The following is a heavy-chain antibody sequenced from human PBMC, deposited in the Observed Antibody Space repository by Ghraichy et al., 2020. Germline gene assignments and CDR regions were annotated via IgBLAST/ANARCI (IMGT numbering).Heavy chain of an antibody. V-gene: IGHV2-26*01. CDR2: IFSNDET. Sequence: SGPTLVKPTETLTLTCTVSGFSLSNTRMGVSWIRHPPGKALEWLAHIFSNDETSYSTSLKSRLIISKDTSESQVVLTMTDMDPVDTATYYCTRISGWYDGFDYWGQGTLVTVSS. J-gene: IGHJ4*02. CDR3: TRISGWYDGFDY. D-gene: IGHD6-19*01. CDR1: GFSLSNTRMG.